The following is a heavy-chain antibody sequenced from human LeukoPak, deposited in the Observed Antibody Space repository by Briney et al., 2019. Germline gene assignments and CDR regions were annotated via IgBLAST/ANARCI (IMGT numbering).Heavy chain of an antibody. D-gene: IGHD6-19*01. CDR2: IYPGDSDT. CDR3: ATAVEIAVAGRYYYYGMDA. J-gene: IGHJ6*02. CDR1: GYSFTSYW. Sequence: GESLKISCKGSGYSFTSYWIGWVRQMPGKGLEWMGIIYPGDSDTRYSPSFQGQVTISADKSISTAYLQWSSLKASDTAMYYCATAVEIAVAGRYYYYGMDAWGQGTTVTVSS. V-gene: IGHV5-51*01.